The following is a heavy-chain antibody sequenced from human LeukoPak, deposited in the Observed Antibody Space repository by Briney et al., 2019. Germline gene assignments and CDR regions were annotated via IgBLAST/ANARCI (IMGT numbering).Heavy chain of an antibody. D-gene: IGHD2-2*01. CDR3: ARYGPDIVVVPAASFDY. CDR1: GYTFTGYY. J-gene: IGHJ4*02. Sequence: GASVKVSCKASGYTFTGYYMHWVRQAPGQGLEWMGWINPNSGGTNYAQKFQGRVTMTRDTSISTAYMELSRLRSDDTAVYYCARYGPDIVVVPAASFDYWGQGALVTVSS. V-gene: IGHV1-2*02. CDR2: INPNSGGT.